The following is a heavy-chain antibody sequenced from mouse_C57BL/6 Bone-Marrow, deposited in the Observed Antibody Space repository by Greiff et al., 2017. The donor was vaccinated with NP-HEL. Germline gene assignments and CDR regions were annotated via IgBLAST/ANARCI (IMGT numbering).Heavy chain of an antibody. CDR2: IDPEDGET. CDR3: ASPYYYGSSPDY. Sequence: VQLQQSGAELVKPGASVKLSCTASGFNIKDYYMHWVKQRTEQGLEWIGRIDPEDGETKYAPKFPGKATITADTSSNTAYLQLSSLTSEDTAVYYCASPYYYGSSPDYWGQGTTLTVSS. V-gene: IGHV14-2*01. J-gene: IGHJ2*01. CDR1: GFNIKDYY. D-gene: IGHD1-1*01.